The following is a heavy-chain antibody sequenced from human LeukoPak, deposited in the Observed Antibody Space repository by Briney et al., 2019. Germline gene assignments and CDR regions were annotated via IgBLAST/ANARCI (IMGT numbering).Heavy chain of an antibody. V-gene: IGHV3-30*18. CDR3: AKGMWEGYYGSGSYFSALDN. CDR1: GFTFRNYG. Sequence: GTSLRLSCRVSGFTFRNYGMHWVRQAPGKGLEWVAIVSYDGGSQYYGDSVKGRFTASRDNSKNTLYLQMNTLRPEDTALYYCAKGMWEGYYGSGSYFSALDNWGQGTLVTVSS. J-gene: IGHJ4*02. D-gene: IGHD3-10*01. CDR2: VSYDGGSQ.